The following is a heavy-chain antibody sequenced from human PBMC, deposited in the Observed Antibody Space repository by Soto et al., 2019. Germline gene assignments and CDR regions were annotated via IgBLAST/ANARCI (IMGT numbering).Heavy chain of an antibody. J-gene: IGHJ3*02. V-gene: IGHV1-3*01. CDR1: GYTFTSYA. CDR2: INAGNGNT. CDR3: ERATVTSGYDAFDI. D-gene: IGHD4-4*01. Sequence: ASVKVSCKASGYTFTSYAMHWVRQAPGQRLEWMGWINAGNGNTKYSQKFQGRVTITRDTSASTAYMELSSLRSEDTAVYYCERATVTSGYDAFDIWGQGTMVTVSS.